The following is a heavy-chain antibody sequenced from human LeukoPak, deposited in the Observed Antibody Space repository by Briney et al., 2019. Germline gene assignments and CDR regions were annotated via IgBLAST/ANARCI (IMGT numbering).Heavy chain of an antibody. V-gene: IGHV3-53*01. CDR1: GFTISSNY. Sequence: GGSLRLSCAASGFTISSNYMSWVRQGPGKGLEWVSLIYSGGYTYYADSVKGRFTISRDNSKNTLYLQMNSLRGEDTAVYYCARERRGYDILTGYFDYYYGMDVWGQGTTVTVSS. CDR3: ARERRGYDILTGYFDYYYGMDV. D-gene: IGHD3-9*01. J-gene: IGHJ6*01. CDR2: IYSGGYT.